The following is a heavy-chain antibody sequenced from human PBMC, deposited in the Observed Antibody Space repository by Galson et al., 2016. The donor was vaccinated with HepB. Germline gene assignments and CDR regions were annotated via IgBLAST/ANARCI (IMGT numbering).Heavy chain of an antibody. CDR2: IAYDGSRT. J-gene: IGHJ4*02. D-gene: IGHD3-22*01. CDR3: ARWTGADNSGSYDY. CDR1: GLTFSSYG. Sequence: SLRLSCAASGLTFSSYGMHWVRQAPGKGLEWVALIAYDGSRTYYAESVKGRFTISRDNSRNTVFLQMNSLRGDDTAVYYCARWTGADNSGSYDYWGQGTLVTVSS. V-gene: IGHV3-33*01.